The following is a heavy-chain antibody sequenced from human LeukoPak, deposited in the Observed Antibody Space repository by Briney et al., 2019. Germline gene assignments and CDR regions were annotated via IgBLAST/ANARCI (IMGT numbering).Heavy chain of an antibody. CDR2: IHTTENT. CDR3: AREGDYGDYSKSFYYMDV. Sequence: PSETLSLTCTVSGGYIGSYYWSWIRQPAGKGLEWIGRIHTTENTDYNPSLKSRVTMSVGMSTSQVSLTLTSVTAADTAVYYCAREGDYGDYSKSFYYMDVWGKGTTVTVSS. V-gene: IGHV4-4*07. D-gene: IGHD4-17*01. J-gene: IGHJ6*03. CDR1: GGYIGSYY.